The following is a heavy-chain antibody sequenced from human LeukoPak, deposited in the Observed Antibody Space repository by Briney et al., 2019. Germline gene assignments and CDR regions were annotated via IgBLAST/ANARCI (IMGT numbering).Heavy chain of an antibody. V-gene: IGHV4-61*02. CDR3: ARSPLEYDFWSGRHYYFDY. CDR1: GGSISSGNYF. J-gene: IGHJ4*02. Sequence: SGTLSLTCTVSGGSISSGNYFWSWIRQPAGKGLEWIGRIYTSGSTNYNPSLKSRVTISVVTSKNQFSLKLSSVTAADTAVYYCARSPLEYDFWSGRHYYFDYWGQGTLVTVSS. D-gene: IGHD3-3*01. CDR2: IYTSGST.